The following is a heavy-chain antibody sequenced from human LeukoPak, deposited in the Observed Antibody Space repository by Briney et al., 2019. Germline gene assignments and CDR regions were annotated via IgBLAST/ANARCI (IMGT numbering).Heavy chain of an antibody. J-gene: IGHJ3*02. Sequence: SETLSLTCTVSGGSISSSSYYWGWIRQPPGKGLEWIGSSYYSGSTYYNPSLKSRVTISVDTSKNQFSLKLSSVTAADTAVYYCARQMIVVVTDAFDIWGQGTMVTVSS. CDR3: ARQMIVVVTDAFDI. D-gene: IGHD3-22*01. V-gene: IGHV4-39*01. CDR1: GGSISSSSYY. CDR2: SYYSGST.